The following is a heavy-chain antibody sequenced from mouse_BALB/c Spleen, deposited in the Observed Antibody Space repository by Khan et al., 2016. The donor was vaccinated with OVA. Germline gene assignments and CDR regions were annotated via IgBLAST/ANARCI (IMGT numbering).Heavy chain of an antibody. Sequence: VQLKESGPELMKPGASVKISCKASGYSFTSYYIHWVKQSHGKSLEWIGYIDPFNGGTSYNQTFKGKATLTLDKSSSTASMHLSSLTSEESAVHYGERGGLGLRAYAMDYWGQGTSVTVSS. CDR3: ERGGLGLRAYAMDY. D-gene: IGHD3-1*01. V-gene: IGHV1S135*01. J-gene: IGHJ4*01. CDR2: IDPFNGGT. CDR1: GYSFTSYY.